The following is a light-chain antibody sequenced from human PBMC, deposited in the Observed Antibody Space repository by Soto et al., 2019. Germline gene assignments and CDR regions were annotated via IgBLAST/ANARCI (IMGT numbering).Light chain of an antibody. J-gene: IGKJ4*01. CDR1: QSVSSTY. CDR3: HQYGSSPLT. CDR2: GAS. V-gene: IGKV3-20*01. Sequence: EIVLTQSPGTLSLSLGERATLSCRASQSVSSTYLAWYQQKPGQAPRILIYGASSRSTGIPDRFSGSGSGTDFTLTIIRLEPEDFAVYYCHQYGSSPLTFGGGTKVEI.